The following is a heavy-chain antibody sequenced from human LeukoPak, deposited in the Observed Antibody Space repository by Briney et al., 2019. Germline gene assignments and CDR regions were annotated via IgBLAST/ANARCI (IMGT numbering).Heavy chain of an antibody. J-gene: IGHJ4*02. V-gene: IGHV1-69*05. D-gene: IGHD1-26*01. CDR2: IIPIFCTA. Sequence: PVNVSCKASGGTFSIYAISWVRQAPGRGLEWMGGIIPIFCTANYAQKFQGRATTTTDESTRPAYMELSSLRSEDTAVYYCARNRVGASFSDYWGQGTLVTVSS. CDR1: GGTFSIYA. CDR3: ARNRVGASFSDY.